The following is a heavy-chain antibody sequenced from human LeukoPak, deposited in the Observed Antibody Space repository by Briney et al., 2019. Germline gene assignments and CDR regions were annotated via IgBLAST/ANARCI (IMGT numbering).Heavy chain of an antibody. CDR3: ARRYSSGTSRAHFDP. V-gene: IGHV4-39*07. Sequence: SETLSLTCTVSGGSISSSSYYWGWIRQPPGKGLEWIGSIYYSGSTNYNPSLKSRVTISVDTSKNQFSLKLSSVTAADTAVYYCARRYSSGTSRAHFDPWGQGTLVTVSS. J-gene: IGHJ5*02. D-gene: IGHD6-19*01. CDR2: IYYSGST. CDR1: GGSISSSSYY.